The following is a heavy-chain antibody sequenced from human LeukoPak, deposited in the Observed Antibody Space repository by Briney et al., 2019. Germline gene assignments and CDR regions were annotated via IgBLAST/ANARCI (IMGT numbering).Heavy chain of an antibody. J-gene: IGHJ5*02. D-gene: IGHD2-2*01. Sequence: ASVKVSCKASGGTFSSYAISWVRQAPGQGLEWMGRIIPIFGTANYAQKFQGRVTITTDESTSTAYVELSSLRSEDTAVYYCARDLGCSSTSCYFHWFDPWGQGTLVTVSS. CDR2: IIPIFGTA. CDR1: GGTFSSYA. V-gene: IGHV1-69*05. CDR3: ARDLGCSSTSCYFHWFDP.